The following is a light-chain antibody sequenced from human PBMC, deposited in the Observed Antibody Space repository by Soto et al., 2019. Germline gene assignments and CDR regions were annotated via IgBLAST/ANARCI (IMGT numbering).Light chain of an antibody. V-gene: IGLV3-21*04. CDR3: QVWDSSGDVV. CDR1: NIGSLS. J-gene: IGLJ2*01. Sequence: SYELTQPPSVSVAPGKTARITCGENNIGSLSVHWYQQKPGQAPVVVIYYDSDRPSGIPERFSGSNSGNTATLTISRVEAGDEADYYCQVWDSSGDVVFGGGTKVTVL. CDR2: YDS.